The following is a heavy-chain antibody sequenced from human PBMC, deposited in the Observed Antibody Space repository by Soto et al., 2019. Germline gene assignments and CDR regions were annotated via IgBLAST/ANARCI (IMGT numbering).Heavy chain of an antibody. D-gene: IGHD6-19*01. Sequence: QEQLAESGGGLVKPGGSLRLSCAASGFSFNVYYMTWIRQAPGSGLEWVASISILGDSTYYADSVKGRFTISRDNVKNSLYLQMDTLRDEDTAVYYCARDRAGTRTFPHNTFNLWGQGTTVAVAS. CDR3: ARDRAGTRTFPHNTFNL. V-gene: IGHV3-11*01. CDR2: ISILGDST. J-gene: IGHJ3*01. CDR1: GFSFNVYY.